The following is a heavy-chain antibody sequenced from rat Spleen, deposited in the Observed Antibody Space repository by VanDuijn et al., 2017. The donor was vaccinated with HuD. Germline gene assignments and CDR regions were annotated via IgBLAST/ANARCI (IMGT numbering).Heavy chain of an antibody. V-gene: IGHV5-20*01. CDR2: ISYDGGNS. J-gene: IGHJ2*01. D-gene: IGHD1-4*01. CDR3: TTEPGYNSYFDY. Sequence: EVRLVESGGGLVQPGRSLKLSCAASGFTFSDYNMAWVRQAPKKGLEWVASISYDGGNSYYRDSVKGRFTISRDNAKSSLYLQMDSLRSEDTATYYCTTEPGYNSYFDYWGQGVMVTVSS. CDR1: GFTFSDYN.